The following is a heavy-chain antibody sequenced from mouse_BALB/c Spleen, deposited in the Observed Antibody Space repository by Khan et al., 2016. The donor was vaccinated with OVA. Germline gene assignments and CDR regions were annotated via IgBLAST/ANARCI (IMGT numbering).Heavy chain of an antibody. V-gene: IGHV3-8*02. D-gene: IGHD2-14*01. J-gene: IGHJ3*01. Sequence: EVELVESGPSLVKPSQTLSLTCSVTGDSITTGYWNWIRKFPGNKLEYMGYIIYTGYTYYNPSLKSRISITRHTSNHQYYLQLNSVTDEDTATYYCARSTYRYAFVYWGQGTLVTVSA. CDR3: ARSTYRYAFVY. CDR2: IIYTGYT. CDR1: GDSITTGY.